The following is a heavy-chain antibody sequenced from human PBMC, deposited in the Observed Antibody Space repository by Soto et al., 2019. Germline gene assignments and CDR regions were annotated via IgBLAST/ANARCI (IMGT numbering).Heavy chain of an antibody. J-gene: IGHJ4*02. CDR3: ARRYGGNFDY. CDR1: GGSISSYY. CDR2: IYYSGST. Sequence: SEILSLTCTVSGGSISSYYWSWIRQPPGKGLEWIGYIYYSGSTNYNPSLKSRVTISVDTSKNQFSLKVSSVTAADTAVYYCARRYGGNFDYWGQGTLVTVSS. V-gene: IGHV4-59*01. D-gene: IGHD1-26*01.